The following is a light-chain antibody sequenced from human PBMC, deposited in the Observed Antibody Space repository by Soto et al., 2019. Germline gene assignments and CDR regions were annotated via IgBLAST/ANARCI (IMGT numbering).Light chain of an antibody. Sequence: IVMTQSPATLSLSAGERVTLSCRASQSLTRNLAWYQQKPGQAPRLLIYGASSRATGIPVRFSGSGSGTEFTLTISSLKHEDFAVYYCQQYNNWPLTFGQGTRLEIK. CDR3: QQYNNWPLT. J-gene: IGKJ5*01. CDR1: QSLTRN. CDR2: GAS. V-gene: IGKV3-15*01.